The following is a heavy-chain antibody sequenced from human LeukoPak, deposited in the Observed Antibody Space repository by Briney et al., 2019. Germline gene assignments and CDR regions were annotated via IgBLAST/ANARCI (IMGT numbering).Heavy chain of an antibody. CDR2: ISYDGSKK. J-gene: IGHJ4*02. D-gene: IGHD5-12*01. CDR3: AKSGGYDSFGF. CDR1: GFTFSSYG. V-gene: IGHV3-30*18. Sequence: GGSLRLSCAASGFTFSSYGMHWVRQAPGKGLEWVAVISYDGSKKYYADSVKGRFPISRDNSKKTLYLQMNSLRAEDTAVYYCAKSGGYDSFGFWGQGTLVTVSS.